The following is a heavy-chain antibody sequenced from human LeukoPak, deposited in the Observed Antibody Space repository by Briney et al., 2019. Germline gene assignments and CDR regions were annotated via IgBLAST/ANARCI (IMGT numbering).Heavy chain of an antibody. J-gene: IGHJ5*02. V-gene: IGHV1-24*01. D-gene: IGHD3-3*01. CDR3: ATDRWALISGVVSNWFDP. CDR1: GYTLTELS. Sequence: ASVKVSCKVSGYTLTELSMHWVRQAPGKGLEWMGGFDPEDGETIYAQKFQGRVTMTEDTSTDTAYMELSSLRSEDTAVYYCATDRWALISGVVSNWFDPWGQGTLVTVSS. CDR2: FDPEDGET.